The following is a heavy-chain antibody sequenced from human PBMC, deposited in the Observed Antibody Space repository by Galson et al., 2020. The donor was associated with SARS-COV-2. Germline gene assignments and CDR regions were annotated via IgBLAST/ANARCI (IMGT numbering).Heavy chain of an antibody. CDR3: AKEGGSGWATDFFQH. J-gene: IGHJ1*01. V-gene: IGHV3-23*01. CDR1: GFSFSNYA. Sequence: GGSLRLSCAASGFSFSNYAMAWVRQTPGKGLEWVSLLNNRGDDTYYADSVEGRFTISRDNSKNMLFLQMNSLRAEDTALYYCAKEGGSGWATDFFQHWGQGTLVTVSS. CDR2: LNNRGDDT. D-gene: IGHD6-19*01.